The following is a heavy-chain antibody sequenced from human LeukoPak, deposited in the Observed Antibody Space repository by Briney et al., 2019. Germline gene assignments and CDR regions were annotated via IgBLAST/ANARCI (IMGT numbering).Heavy chain of an antibody. CDR2: IYSGGST. V-gene: IGHV3-53*01. CDR3: ASGFLEWLLSGYYYYGMDV. CDR1: GFTVSSNY. Sequence: GGSLRLSCAASGFTVSSNYMSWVRQAPGKGLEWVSVIYSGGSTYYADSVKGRFTISRDISKNTLYLQMNSLRAEDTAVYYCASGFLEWLLSGYYYYGMDVWGQGTTVTVSS. D-gene: IGHD3-3*01. J-gene: IGHJ6*02.